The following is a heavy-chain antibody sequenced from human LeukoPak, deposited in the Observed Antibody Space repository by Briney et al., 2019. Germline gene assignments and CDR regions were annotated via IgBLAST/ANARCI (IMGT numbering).Heavy chain of an antibody. CDR3: ARGLIRSFDY. J-gene: IGHJ4*02. V-gene: IGHV5-10-1*01. CDR1: GYSFTKNW. Sequence: GESLKISCKGSGYSFTKNWISWVRQMPGKALEWVGTIDPSDSYTNYSPSFQGHVTISADKSISTAYLQWSSLKASDTAMYYCARGLIRSFDYWGQGTLVTVSS. D-gene: IGHD2/OR15-2a*01. CDR2: IDPSDSYT.